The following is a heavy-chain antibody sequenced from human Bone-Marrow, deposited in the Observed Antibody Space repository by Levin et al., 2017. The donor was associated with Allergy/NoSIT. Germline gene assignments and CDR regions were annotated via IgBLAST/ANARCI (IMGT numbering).Heavy chain of an antibody. D-gene: IGHD3-16*01. CDR3: AKEQGDYYYYYYMDV. V-gene: IGHV3-30*18. CDR1: GFTFSSYG. Sequence: GGSLRLSCAASGFTFSSYGMHWVRQAPGKGLEWVAVISYDGSNKYYADSVKGRFTISRDNSKNTLYLQMNSLRAEDTAVYYCAKEQGDYYYYYYMDVWGKGTTVTVSS. CDR2: ISYDGSNK. J-gene: IGHJ6*03.